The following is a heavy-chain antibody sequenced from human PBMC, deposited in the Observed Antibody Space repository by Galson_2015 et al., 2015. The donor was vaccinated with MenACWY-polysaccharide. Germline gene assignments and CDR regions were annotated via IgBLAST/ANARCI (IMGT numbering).Heavy chain of an antibody. V-gene: IGHV1-2*02. D-gene: IGHD3-22*01. Sequence: SVKVSCKASGFPFSVYYLHWVRRAPGPGLQWMGWISPNNGRTNYAQNFQGRVTLTRDISISTAYMELSRLTSDDTAVYYCARVTYADSSGFYGPFDPWGQGTLVTVSS. CDR3: ARVTYADSSGFYGPFDP. CDR1: GFPFSVYY. CDR2: ISPNNGRT. J-gene: IGHJ5*02.